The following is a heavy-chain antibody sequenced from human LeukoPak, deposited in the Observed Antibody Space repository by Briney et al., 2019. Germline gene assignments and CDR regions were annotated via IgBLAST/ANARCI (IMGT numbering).Heavy chain of an antibody. D-gene: IGHD6-6*01. V-gene: IGHV3-23*01. Sequence: GGSLRLSCAASGFTFNTYGMAWVRQAPGKGLDWVSDTGARGDTTNYADSVKGRFTIFRDNSKSMLYLQMSNLRAEDTAIYYCATALSLAMYWGQGTLVTVSS. J-gene: IGHJ4*02. CDR3: ATALSLAMY. CDR1: GFTFNTYG. CDR2: TGARGDTT.